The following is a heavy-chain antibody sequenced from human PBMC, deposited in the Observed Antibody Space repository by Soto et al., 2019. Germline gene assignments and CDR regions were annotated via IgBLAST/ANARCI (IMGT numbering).Heavy chain of an antibody. Sequence: QVQLQESGPGLVKPSETLSLTCTVSGGSVSSGSYYWSWIRQPPGKGLEWIGYIYYSGSTNYNPSLKSRVTISVDTSKNQFSLKLSSVTAADTAVYYCVRGNHGMDVWGQGTTVTVSS. CDR1: GGSVSSGSYY. J-gene: IGHJ6*02. CDR3: VRGNHGMDV. CDR2: IYYSGST. D-gene: IGHD1-1*01. V-gene: IGHV4-61*01.